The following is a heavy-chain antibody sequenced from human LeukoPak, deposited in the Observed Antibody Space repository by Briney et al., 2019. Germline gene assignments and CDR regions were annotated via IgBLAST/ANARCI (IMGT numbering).Heavy chain of an antibody. V-gene: IGHV4-34*01. D-gene: IGHD1-20*01. CDR3: ARDRYNWNGEDY. CDR2: INHSGST. CDR1: GGSFSGYY. Sequence: SETLSLTCAVYGGSFSGYYWSWIRQPPGKGLEWIGEINHSGSTNYNPSLKSRVTISVGTSKNQFSLKLSSVTAADTAVYYCARDRYNWNGEDYWGQGTLVTVSS. J-gene: IGHJ4*02.